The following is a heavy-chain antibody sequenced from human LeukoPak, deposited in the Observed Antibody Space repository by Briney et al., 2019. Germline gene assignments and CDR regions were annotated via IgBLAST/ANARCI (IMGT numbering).Heavy chain of an antibody. D-gene: IGHD3-22*01. CDR1: GFTFSNYW. V-gene: IGHV3-74*01. Sequence: GGSLRLSCAASGFTFSNYWMHWVRQVSGKGLVWVSRINSDGRSTDYADSVKGRFTISRDNAKNTVYLQMNSLRVEDTAVYYCARVLHKRNYDSSVYYGYWGQGTLVTVSS. CDR3: ARVLHKRNYDSSVYYGY. J-gene: IGHJ4*02. CDR2: INSDGRST.